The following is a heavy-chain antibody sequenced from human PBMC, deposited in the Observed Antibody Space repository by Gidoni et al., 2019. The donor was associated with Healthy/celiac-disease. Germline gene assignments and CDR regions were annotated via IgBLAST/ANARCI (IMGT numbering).Heavy chain of an antibody. CDR2: IKSKTDGGTT. V-gene: IGHV3-15*01. D-gene: IGHD5-18*01. CDR3: TTENPDTAMVTYY. CDR1: GFPFSNAW. Sequence: EVQLVESGGGLVKPGGSLRLSCAASGFPFSNAWMRWVRQAPGKGLEWVGRIKSKTDGGTTDYAAPVKGRFTISRDDSKNTLYLQMNSLKTEDTAVYYCTTENPDTAMVTYYWGQGTLVTVSS. J-gene: IGHJ4*02.